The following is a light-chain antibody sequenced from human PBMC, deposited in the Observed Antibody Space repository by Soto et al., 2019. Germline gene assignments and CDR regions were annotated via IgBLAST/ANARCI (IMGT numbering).Light chain of an antibody. CDR1: QSISSY. CDR3: QQLNSYPFT. CDR2: AAS. V-gene: IGKV1-39*01. Sequence: IQMTQSPSSLSASVGDRVTITCRASQSISSYLNWYQQKPGKAPKLLIYAASTLQSGVPSRFSGSGSGTDFTLTISSLQPEDFATYYCQQLNSYPFTFGGGTKVDI. J-gene: IGKJ4*01.